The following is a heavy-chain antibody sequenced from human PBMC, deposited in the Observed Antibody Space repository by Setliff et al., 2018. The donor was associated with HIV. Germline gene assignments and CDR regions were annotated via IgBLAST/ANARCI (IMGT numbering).Heavy chain of an antibody. V-gene: IGHV5-51*01. CDR1: GYIFSTYW. CDR2: IYPDDSDI. D-gene: IGHD2-21*01. CDR3: ARRDGRSMNAFQI. Sequence: GESLKISCKGSGYIFSTYWISWVRQMPGEGLEWMGIIYPDDSDIRYNPSFQNQITISADKSIATAYLQLNNLKASDTATYYCARRDGRSMNAFQIWGPGTMVTVSS. J-gene: IGHJ3*01.